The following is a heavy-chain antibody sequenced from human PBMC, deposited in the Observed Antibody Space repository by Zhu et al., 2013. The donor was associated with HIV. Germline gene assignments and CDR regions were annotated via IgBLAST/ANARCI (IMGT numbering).Heavy chain of an antibody. CDR1: GYTFTGYY. CDR3: ARNLDNGDPPRRVLLDY. D-gene: IGHD4-17*01. J-gene: IGHJ4*01. Sequence: QLVQSGLEVRKPGASVKVSCKAFGYTFTGYYIHWLRQAPGEGLEWMGWISPDTGGTKYAQKFQGRVTMTRDTSISTAYMELSGLRSDDTAVYYCARNLDNGDPPRRVLLDYWARNPGHRLL. CDR2: ISPDTGGT. V-gene: IGHV1-2*02.